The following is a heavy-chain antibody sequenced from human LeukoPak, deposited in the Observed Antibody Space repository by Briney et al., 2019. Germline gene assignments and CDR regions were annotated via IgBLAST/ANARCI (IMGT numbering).Heavy chain of an antibody. Sequence: PGGSLRLSCAASGFTFSSYIMNWVRQAPGKGLEWVSSISSSSSYIYYADSVKGRFTISRDNAKNSLYLQMNSLRAEDTAVYYCAKGPYGSGSFDPWGQGTLVTVSS. CDR1: GFTFSSYI. V-gene: IGHV3-21*04. CDR2: ISSSSSYI. CDR3: AKGPYGSGSFDP. J-gene: IGHJ5*02. D-gene: IGHD3-10*01.